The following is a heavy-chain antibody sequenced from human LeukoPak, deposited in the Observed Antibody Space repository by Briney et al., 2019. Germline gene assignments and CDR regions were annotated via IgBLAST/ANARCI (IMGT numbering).Heavy chain of an antibody. CDR3: ARGFREKNPDY. Sequence: ASVKVSCKASGYTFTGYYMHWVRQAPGQGLEWMGWINPNSGGTNYAQKFQGRVTMTRDTSTSTVYMELSSLRSEDTAVYYCARGFREKNPDYWGQGTLVTVSS. CDR1: GYTFTGYY. J-gene: IGHJ4*02. D-gene: IGHD1-26*01. V-gene: IGHV1-2*02. CDR2: INPNSGGT.